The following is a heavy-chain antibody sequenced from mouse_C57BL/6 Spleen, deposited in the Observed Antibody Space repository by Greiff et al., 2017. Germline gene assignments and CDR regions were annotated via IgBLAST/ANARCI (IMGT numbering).Heavy chain of an antibody. Sequence: QVQLQQSGAELVKPGASVKMSCKASGYTFTSYWITWVKQRPGQGLEWIGDIYPGSGSTNYNEKFKSKATLTVDTSSSTAYMQLSSLTSEDSAVYYCARRTHPDAMDDWGQGTSVTVSS. V-gene: IGHV1-55*01. CDR2: IYPGSGST. CDR3: ARRTHPDAMDD. CDR1: GYTFTSYW. J-gene: IGHJ4*01.